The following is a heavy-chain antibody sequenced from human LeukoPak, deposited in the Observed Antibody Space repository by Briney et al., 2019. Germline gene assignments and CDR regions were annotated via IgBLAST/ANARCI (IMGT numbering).Heavy chain of an antibody. D-gene: IGHD3-22*01. V-gene: IGHV3-23*01. J-gene: IGHJ4*02. CDR2: TSGSGGST. CDR1: GFTFSSYA. Sequence: GGSLRLSCAASGFTFSSYAMSWVRQAPGKGLEWVSATSGSGGSTYYADSVKGRFTISRDNSKNTLYLQMNSLRAEDTAVYYCALRGYYDSSGYSKFDYWGQGTLVTVSS. CDR3: ALRGYYDSSGYSKFDY.